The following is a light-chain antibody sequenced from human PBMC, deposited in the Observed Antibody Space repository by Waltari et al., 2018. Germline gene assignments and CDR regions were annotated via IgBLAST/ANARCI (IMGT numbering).Light chain of an antibody. CDR3: AAWDDSLNGPV. Sequence: QSVLTPPPSASGTRGQRVTISCPGSSSNIGSNTVNWYQQLPGTAPKPLIYSNNQRPSGVPDRFSGSKSGTSASLAISGLQSEDEADYYCAAWDDSLNGPVFGGGTKLTVL. V-gene: IGLV1-44*01. CDR2: SNN. CDR1: SSNIGSNT. J-gene: IGLJ3*02.